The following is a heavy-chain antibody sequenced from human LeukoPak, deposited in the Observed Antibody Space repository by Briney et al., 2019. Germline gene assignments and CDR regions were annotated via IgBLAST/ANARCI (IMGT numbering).Heavy chain of an antibody. Sequence: PSETLSLTCAVYGGSFSGYYWSWIRQPPGKGLEWIGEINHSGSTNYNPSLKSRVTISVDTSKNQFSLKLSSVTAADTAVYYCARAGSGTYYKGFDYWGQGTLVTVSS. CDR2: INHSGST. CDR3: ARAGSGTYYKGFDY. CDR1: GGSFSGYY. J-gene: IGHJ4*02. D-gene: IGHD3-10*01. V-gene: IGHV4-34*01.